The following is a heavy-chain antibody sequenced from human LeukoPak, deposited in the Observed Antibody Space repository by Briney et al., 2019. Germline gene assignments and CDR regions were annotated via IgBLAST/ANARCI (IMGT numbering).Heavy chain of an antibody. D-gene: IGHD3-9*01. CDR1: GFTFNRYA. Sequence: PGGSLRLSCAASGFTFNRYAIHWVRQAPGKGLGWVTVIASDGNDQHYADSVKGRFTISRDNSKNTVFLQMNSLRIEDTAVYYCARDFDQGGADYYFAYWGQGTLVTVSS. J-gene: IGHJ4*02. CDR3: ARDFDQGGADYYFAY. CDR2: IASDGNDQ. V-gene: IGHV3-30-3*01.